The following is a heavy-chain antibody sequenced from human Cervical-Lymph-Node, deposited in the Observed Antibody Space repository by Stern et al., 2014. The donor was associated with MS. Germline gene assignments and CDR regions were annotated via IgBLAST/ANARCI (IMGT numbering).Heavy chain of an antibody. CDR1: GFTFSSYG. V-gene: IGHV3-33*01. J-gene: IGHJ4*02. Sequence: QMQLVQSGGGVVQPGRSLRLSCAASGFTFSSYGMHWVRQAPGKGLEWVAVIWYDGSNKYYADSVKGRFTISRDNSKNTLYLQMNSLRAEDTAVYYCARAMIGSIRTLGDYWGQGTLVTVSS. CDR3: ARAMIGSIRTLGDY. D-gene: IGHD3-10*02. CDR2: IWYDGSNK.